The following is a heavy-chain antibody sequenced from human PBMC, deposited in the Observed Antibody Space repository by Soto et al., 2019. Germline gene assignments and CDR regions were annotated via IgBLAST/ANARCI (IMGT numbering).Heavy chain of an antibody. CDR2: IKTKVESYAT. V-gene: IGHV3-73*01. J-gene: IGHJ4*02. D-gene: IGHD2-15*01. Sequence: EVQLVESGGGLVQPGGSLKLSCAASGFTLSGFDIHWVRQASGEGLEWVGRIKTKVESYATALAASVKGRFTISRDDPKNTEYLDMNSLKTEDTAVYYCTRRYCSGGGCYSDFDYWGQGTQVTVSS. CDR3: TRRYCSGGGCYSDFDY. CDR1: GFTLSGFD.